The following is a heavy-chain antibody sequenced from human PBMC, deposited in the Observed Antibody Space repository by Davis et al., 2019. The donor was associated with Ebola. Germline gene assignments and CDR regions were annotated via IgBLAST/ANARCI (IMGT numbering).Heavy chain of an antibody. J-gene: IGHJ6*02. CDR2: ISSDSDYI. D-gene: IGHD3-22*01. V-gene: IGHV3-21*01. Sequence: GGSLRLSCTASGFTFRSFWMSWVRQAPGKGLEWVSSISSDSDYIYYADSAKGRFTISRDNAKNSLYLQMNSLRAEETAVYYCARENDDSSLYYYGMDVWGQGTTVTVSS. CDR1: GFTFRSFW. CDR3: ARENDDSSLYYYGMDV.